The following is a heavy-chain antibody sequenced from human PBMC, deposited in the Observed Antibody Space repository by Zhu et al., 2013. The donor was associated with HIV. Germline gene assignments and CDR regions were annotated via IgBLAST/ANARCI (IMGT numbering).Heavy chain of an antibody. V-gene: IGHV1-2*02. D-gene: IGHD3-22*01. CDR3: ARGAAVGFCSSVTCTNDMDV. Sequence: QVQLVQSGAEVKKPGASVKVSCKASGYTFTGYYMHWVRQAPGQGLEWMGWINPKSGGTHYGQNFQGRVTMTRDTSISTAYLEVNSLRSDDTALYFCARGAAVGFCSSVTCTNDMDVWGQGTTVTVSS. CDR1: GYTFTGYY. J-gene: IGHJ6*02. CDR2: INPKSGGT.